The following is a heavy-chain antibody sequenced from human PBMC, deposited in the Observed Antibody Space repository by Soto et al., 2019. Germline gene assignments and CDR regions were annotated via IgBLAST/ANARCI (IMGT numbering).Heavy chain of an antibody. CDR3: AKDQTQACDI. CDR2: ISDDGSDK. J-gene: IGHJ3*02. V-gene: IGHV3-30*18. Sequence: QVHLVESGGGVVQPGRSLRLSCAVSGFTFSSYGMYWVRQTPGKGPEWVAVISDDGSDKYYADYVKGRFTISRDNSKNTLYLQMNSLRVEDTAIYYCAKDQTQACDIWGQGTMVTVSS. CDR1: GFTFSSYG.